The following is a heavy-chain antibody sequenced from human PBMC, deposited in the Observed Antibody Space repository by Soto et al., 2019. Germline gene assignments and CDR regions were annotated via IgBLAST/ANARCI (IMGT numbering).Heavy chain of an antibody. CDR1: GGSISSSSYY. CDR3: ARRSADYYDSSGRGAFDY. D-gene: IGHD3-22*01. CDR2: IYYSGST. J-gene: IGHJ4*02. V-gene: IGHV4-39*01. Sequence: SETLSLTCTVSGGSISSSSYYWGWIRQPPGKGLEWIGSIYYSGSTYYNPSLKSRVTISVDTSKNQFSLKLSSVTAADTAVYYCARRSADYYDSSGRGAFDYWGQGTLVTVSS.